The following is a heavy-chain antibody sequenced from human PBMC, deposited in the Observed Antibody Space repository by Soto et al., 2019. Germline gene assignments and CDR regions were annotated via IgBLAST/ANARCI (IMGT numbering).Heavy chain of an antibody. D-gene: IGHD2-8*01. CDR2: LIPTFGSP. Sequence: QVQLVQSGAEVKKPGSSVKVSCKASGGTFSSYAISWVRQAPGQGLEWMGVLIPTFGSPNYAQRVKGRVNITADEFTTTAFMELSSLRSGDTAVYYCARDERSCTSGVCPAAVDVWAHGTTITVSS. CDR3: ARDERSCTSGVCPAAVDV. V-gene: IGHV1-69*01. CDR1: GGTFSSYA. J-gene: IGHJ6*02.